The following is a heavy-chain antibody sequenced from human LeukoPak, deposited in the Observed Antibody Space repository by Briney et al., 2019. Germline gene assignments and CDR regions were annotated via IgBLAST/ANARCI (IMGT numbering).Heavy chain of an antibody. J-gene: IGHJ4*02. Sequence: GGSLRLSCAASGFTFSSYGMHWVRQAPGKGLEWVAFIRYDGSNKYYADSVKGRFTISRDNSKNTLYLQMNSLRAEDTAVYYCAKDNYYYDSSGYYAFDYWGQGTLVTVSS. V-gene: IGHV3-30*02. D-gene: IGHD3-22*01. CDR2: IRYDGSNK. CDR3: AKDNYYYDSSGYYAFDY. CDR1: GFTFSSYG.